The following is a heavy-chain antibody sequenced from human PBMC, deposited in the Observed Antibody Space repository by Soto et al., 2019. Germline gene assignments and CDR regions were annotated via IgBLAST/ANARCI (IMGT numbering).Heavy chain of an antibody. J-gene: IGHJ5*02. Sequence: SETLSLTCTVSGGSISSGGYYWSWIRQHPGKGLEWIGYIYYSGSTYYNPSLKSRVTISVDTSKNQFSLKLSSVTAADTAVYYCARDSSSGSWYAERWFDPWGQGTLVTVSS. V-gene: IGHV4-31*03. CDR3: ARDSSSGSWYAERWFDP. CDR2: IYYSGST. CDR1: GGSISSGGYY. D-gene: IGHD6-13*01.